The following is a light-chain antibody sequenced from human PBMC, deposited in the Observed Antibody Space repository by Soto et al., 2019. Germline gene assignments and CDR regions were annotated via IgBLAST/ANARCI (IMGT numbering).Light chain of an antibody. CDR3: QSYDISLHNYV. J-gene: IGLJ1*01. V-gene: IGLV1-40*01. Sequence: QSVLPQPASVSGSPGQSITISCTGTSNDVGGYNYVHWYQHLPGTAPKLPIYGDNNRPSGVPDRFSGSKSGTSASLAITRLQAEDEADYYCQSYDISLHNYVFGTGTKVTVL. CDR2: GDN. CDR1: SNDVGGYNY.